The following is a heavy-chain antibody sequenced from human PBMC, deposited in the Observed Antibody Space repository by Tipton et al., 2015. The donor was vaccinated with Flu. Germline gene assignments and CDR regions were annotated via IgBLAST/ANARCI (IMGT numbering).Heavy chain of an antibody. CDR3: AGGSGWLIDT. CDR2: IWYDGSNE. V-gene: IGHV3-33*03. CDR1: GFTFGSYG. J-gene: IGHJ5*02. Sequence: SLRLSCAASGFTFGSYGMHWVRQAPGKGLEWVAVIWYDGSNEDYADSVKGRFTVSRDNFKNTLYLQMSSLRAEDTAVYYCAGGSGWLIDTWGQGTLVTVSS. D-gene: IGHD6-19*01.